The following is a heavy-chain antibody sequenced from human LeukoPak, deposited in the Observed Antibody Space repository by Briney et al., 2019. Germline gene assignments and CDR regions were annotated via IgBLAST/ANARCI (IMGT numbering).Heavy chain of an antibody. J-gene: IGHJ5*02. CDR1: GGSFSGYY. D-gene: IGHD2-2*01. V-gene: IGHV4-34*01. Sequence: SETLSLTCAVYGGSFSGYYWSCIPQPPGKALEWIGEINHSGSTNYNPSLKSRVTISVDTSKNQFSLKLGSVTAADTAVYYRARGHIVVVPDAILWFDPWGQGTLVTVCS. CDR2: INHSGST. CDR3: ARGHIVVVPDAILWFDP.